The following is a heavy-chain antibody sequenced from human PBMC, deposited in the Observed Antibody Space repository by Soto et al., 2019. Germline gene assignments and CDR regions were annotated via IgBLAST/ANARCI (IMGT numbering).Heavy chain of an antibody. CDR1: GASISSFF. J-gene: IGHJ4*02. CDR3: ARDLRGSGWYYFDY. V-gene: IGHV4-59*01. D-gene: IGHD6-19*01. CDR2: IYYSGTT. Sequence: QVQLQESGPSLLKPSETLSLTCAVSGASISSFFWSWIRQPPGKGLEWIGYIYYSGTTNFNPSLKSRVTISVDTSKNLFSLNLSSVTAADTAVYYCARDLRGSGWYYFDYWGQGTLVTVSS.